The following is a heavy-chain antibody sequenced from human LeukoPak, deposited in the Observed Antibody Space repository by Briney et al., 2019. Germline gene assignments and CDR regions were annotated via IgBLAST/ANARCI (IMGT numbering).Heavy chain of an antibody. CDR1: GFTFSSYA. CDR3: ARDSVEDTANDY. J-gene: IGHJ4*02. CDR2: ISYDGSNK. V-gene: IGHV3-30*14. D-gene: IGHD5-18*01. Sequence: GGSLRLSCAASGFTFSSYAMHWVRQAPGKGLEWVAVISYDGSNKYYADSVKGRFTISRDNSKNTLYLQMNSLRAEDTAVYYCARDSVEDTANDYWGQGTLVTVSS.